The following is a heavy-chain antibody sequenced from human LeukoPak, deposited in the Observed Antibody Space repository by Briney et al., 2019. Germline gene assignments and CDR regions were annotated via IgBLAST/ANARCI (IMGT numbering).Heavy chain of an antibody. CDR2: INWNGGST. CDR1: GFTFDDYA. D-gene: IGHD2-8*01. CDR3: ARVKWFYYMDV. Sequence: GGSLRLSCAASGFTFDDYAMHWVRQAPGKGLEWVSGINWNGGSTGYADSMKGRFTISRDNAKNSLYLQMNSLRAEDTALYYCARVKWFYYMDVWGKGTTVTVSS. V-gene: IGHV3-20*04. J-gene: IGHJ6*03.